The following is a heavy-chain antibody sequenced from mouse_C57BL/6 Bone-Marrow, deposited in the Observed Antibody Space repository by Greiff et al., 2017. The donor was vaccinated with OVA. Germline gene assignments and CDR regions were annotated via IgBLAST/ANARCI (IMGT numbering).Heavy chain of an antibody. CDR2: INPNNGGT. Sequence: EVQLQQSGAELVKPGASVKISCKASGYTFTDYYMNWVKQSHGKGLEWIGDINPNNGGTSYNQKFKGKATLTVDKSSSTAYMELRSLTSEDSAVYYCGKDWYFDVWGKGTTVTVSS. CDR1: GYTFTDYY. CDR3: GKDWYFDV. V-gene: IGHV1-26*01. J-gene: IGHJ1*03.